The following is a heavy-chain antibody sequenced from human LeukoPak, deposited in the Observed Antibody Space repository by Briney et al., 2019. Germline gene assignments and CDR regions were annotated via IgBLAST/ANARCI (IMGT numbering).Heavy chain of an antibody. V-gene: IGHV3-23*01. J-gene: IGHJ4*02. CDR3: VKALSSSSI. Sequence: GGSLRLSCAASGFTFSSYAMSWVRLAPGKGLEWVSSISGSGSNTYYADSVKGRFTISRDNSKNTLYLQMNSLRVEDTAVYYCVKALSSSSIWGQGTLVTVSS. CDR1: GFTFSSYA. CDR2: ISGSGSNT. D-gene: IGHD6-6*01.